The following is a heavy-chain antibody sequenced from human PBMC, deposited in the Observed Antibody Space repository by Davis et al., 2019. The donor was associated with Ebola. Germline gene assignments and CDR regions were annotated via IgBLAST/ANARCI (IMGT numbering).Heavy chain of an antibody. Sequence: GESLKISCAASGFTFSSYWMHWVRQAPGKGLVWVSRINTDGSSTTYADSVKGRFTISRDNAKNTLYLQMNSLRAEDTAVYYCATLPGYYWGQGTLVTVSS. CDR1: GFTFSSYW. CDR2: INTDGSST. V-gene: IGHV3-74*01. CDR3: ATLPGYY. J-gene: IGHJ4*02. D-gene: IGHD1-26*01.